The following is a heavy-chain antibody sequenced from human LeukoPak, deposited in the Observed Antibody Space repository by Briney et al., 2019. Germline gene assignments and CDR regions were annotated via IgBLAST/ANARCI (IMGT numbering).Heavy chain of an antibody. CDR3: ARQGIAVADNYYYYGMDV. D-gene: IGHD6-19*01. V-gene: IGHV5-51*01. CDR2: IYPGDSDT. J-gene: IGHJ6*02. CDR1: GYSFTSYW. Sequence: GESLKISCKGSGYSFTSYWIGWVRQMPGKGLEWMGIIYPGDSDTRYSPSFQGQVTISADKSISTAYLQWSSLKASDTAMYYCARQGIAVADNYYYYGMDVWDQGTTVTVSS.